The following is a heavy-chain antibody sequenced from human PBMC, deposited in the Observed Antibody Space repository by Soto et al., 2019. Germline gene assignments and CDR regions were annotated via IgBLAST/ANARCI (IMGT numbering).Heavy chain of an antibody. Sequence: GGSLRLSCAASGFTFSSYSMNWVRQAPGKGLQWLSLITSEGDYIYYADSVKGRFTISRDNAKNSLYLQMNSLRADDTAVYYCAGTYNYFDQWGQGALVTVSS. CDR2: ITSEGDYI. J-gene: IGHJ4*02. CDR3: AGTYNYFDQ. CDR1: GFTFSSYS. D-gene: IGHD5-18*01. V-gene: IGHV3-21*01.